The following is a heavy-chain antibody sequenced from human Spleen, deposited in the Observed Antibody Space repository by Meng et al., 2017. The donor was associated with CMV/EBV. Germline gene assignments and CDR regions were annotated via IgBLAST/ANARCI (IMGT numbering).Heavy chain of an antibody. V-gene: IGHV4-30-4*08. CDR2: INHSGST. Sequence: QVQLQESGPGLVKPSXXLSLTRPVPGGSISSGDYYWSWIRQPPGKGLEWIGEINHSGSTNYNPSLKSRVTISVDTSKNQFSLKLSSVTAADTAVYYCARRYGASAYNWFDPWRQGTLVNVSS. J-gene: IGHJ5*02. CDR3: ARRYGASAYNWFDP. CDR1: GGSISSGDYY. D-gene: IGHD4-17*01.